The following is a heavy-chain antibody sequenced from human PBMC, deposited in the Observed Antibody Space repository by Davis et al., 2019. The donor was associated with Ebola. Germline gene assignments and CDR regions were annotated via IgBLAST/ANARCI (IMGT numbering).Heavy chain of an antibody. CDR2: GTSADT. CDR1: GFIFSTYV. Sequence: GESLKISCSASGFIFSTYVMSWVRQAPGKGLEWVSTYGTSADTYYADSVKGRFTISRDNSKNTLYLQMNSRRPEDTALYYCAKPYLYGVDYWGQGTLVTVSS. CDR3: AKPYLYGVDY. J-gene: IGHJ4*02. V-gene: IGHV3-23*01. D-gene: IGHD3-16*01.